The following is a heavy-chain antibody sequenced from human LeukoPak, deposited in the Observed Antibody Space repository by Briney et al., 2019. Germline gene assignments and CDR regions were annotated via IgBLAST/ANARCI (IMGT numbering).Heavy chain of an antibody. V-gene: IGHV3-23*01. D-gene: IGHD1-7*01. Sequence: GGSLRLSCAASGFTFSSYAMSWVRQAPGKGLEWVPTISGSGGSTYYADSVKGRFTISRDNSKNTLYLQMNSLRAEDTAVYYCAKGMPNWNYYYFDYWGQGTLVTVSS. CDR2: ISGSGGST. CDR3: AKGMPNWNYYYFDY. J-gene: IGHJ4*02. CDR1: GFTFSSYA.